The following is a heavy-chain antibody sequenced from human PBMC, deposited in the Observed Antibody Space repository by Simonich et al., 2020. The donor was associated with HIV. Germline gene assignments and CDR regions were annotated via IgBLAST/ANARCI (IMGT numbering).Heavy chain of an antibody. CDR2: INHSGST. CDR1: GGSFSGYY. V-gene: IGHV4-34*01. Sequence: QVQLQQWGAGLLKPSETLSLTCAVYGGSFSGYYWIWIHQAPGKGVEWIREINHSGSTNYNPSLKSRVTISVDTAKNQSSLKLSSVTAADTAVYYCARLMNYGFWSGYSLPPERHSESWGQGTLVTVTS. CDR3: ARLMNYGFWSGYSLPPERHSES. D-gene: IGHD3-3*01. J-gene: IGHJ5*02.